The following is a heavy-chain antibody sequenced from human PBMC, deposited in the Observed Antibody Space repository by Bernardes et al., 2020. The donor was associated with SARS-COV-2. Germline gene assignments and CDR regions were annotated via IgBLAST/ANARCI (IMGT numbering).Heavy chain of an antibody. CDR1: GFTFSDYY. CDR2: ISSSGSTI. D-gene: IGHD2-2*01. Sequence: GGSLRLSCAASGFTFSDYYMSWIRQAPGKGLEWVSYISSSGSTIYYADSVKGRFTISRDNAKNSLYLQMNSLRAEDTAVYYCARDESEVVPAAMGVDYWGQGTLVTVSS. J-gene: IGHJ4*02. CDR3: ARDESEVVPAAMGVDY. V-gene: IGHV3-11*01.